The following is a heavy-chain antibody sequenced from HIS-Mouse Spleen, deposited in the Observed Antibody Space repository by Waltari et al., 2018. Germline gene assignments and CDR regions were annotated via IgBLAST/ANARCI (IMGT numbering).Heavy chain of an antibody. CDR1: GFTFSRYG. Sequence: QVQLVESGGGVVQPGRSLRLSCAASGFTFSRYGMHWVRQAPGKGLEWVAVISYDGSNKYYADSVKGRFTISRDNSKNTLYLQMNSLRAEDTAVYYCARGHDYSNYFDYWGQGTLVTVSS. D-gene: IGHD4-4*01. V-gene: IGHV3-30*03. CDR3: ARGHDYSNYFDY. CDR2: ISYDGSNK. J-gene: IGHJ4*02.